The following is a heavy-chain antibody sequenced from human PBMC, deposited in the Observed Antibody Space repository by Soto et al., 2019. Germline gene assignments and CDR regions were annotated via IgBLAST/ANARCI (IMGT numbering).Heavy chain of an antibody. Sequence: QVQLVESGGGVVQPGRSLRLSCAASGFTFSSYAMHWVRQAPGKGLEWVAVISYDGSNKYYADSVKGRFTISRDNSKNTLYLQMNSLRAEETAVYYCERDFGGYFDYWGQGTLVTVSS. V-gene: IGHV3-30-3*01. J-gene: IGHJ4*02. D-gene: IGHD2-15*01. CDR3: ERDFGGYFDY. CDR2: ISYDGSNK. CDR1: GFTFSSYA.